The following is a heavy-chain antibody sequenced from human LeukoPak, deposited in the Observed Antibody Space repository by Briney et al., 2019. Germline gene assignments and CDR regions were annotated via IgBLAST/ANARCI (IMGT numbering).Heavy chain of an antibody. CDR3: ARGSRRLRTKVHYFDY. J-gene: IGHJ4*02. Sequence: GGSLRLSCAASGFTVSSNYVSWVRQAPGKGLEWVSVIYSGGSTYYADSVKGRFTISRDNSKNTLYLQMNSLRAEDTAVYYCARGSRRLRTKVHYFDYWGQGTLVTVSS. V-gene: IGHV3-66*01. CDR2: IYSGGST. D-gene: IGHD4-17*01. CDR1: GFTVSSNY.